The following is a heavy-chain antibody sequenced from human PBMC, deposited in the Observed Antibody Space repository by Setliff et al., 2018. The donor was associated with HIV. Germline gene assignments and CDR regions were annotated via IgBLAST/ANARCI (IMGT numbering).Heavy chain of an antibody. Sequence: GGSLRLSCEASGFRVTDTYMAWVRQAPGKGLEWVANINSDGTEKHYADSVRGRFTISRDNSNNSVFLQMNGLRVDDTAVYYCAKDRVRDGYNPDAFDIWGQGTMVTVSS. D-gene: IGHD5-12*01. V-gene: IGHV3-7*01. CDR3: AKDRVRDGYNPDAFDI. J-gene: IGHJ3*02. CDR2: INSDGTEK. CDR1: GFRVTDTY.